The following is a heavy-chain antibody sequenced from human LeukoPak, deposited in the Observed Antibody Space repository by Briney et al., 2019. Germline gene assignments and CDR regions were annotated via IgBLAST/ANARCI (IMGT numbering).Heavy chain of an antibody. CDR2: IYYNGST. D-gene: IGHD5-24*01. CDR3: ARSWRRNWFDP. Sequence: SETLSLTCNVSAGSISSSSYYWGWIRQPPGKGLEWIGSIYYNGSTYYNPSLKSRVTISVDTSDNKFSLRLSSVSAADTAVYYCARSWRRNWFDPWGQGTLVTVSS. V-gene: IGHV4-39*07. J-gene: IGHJ5*02. CDR1: AGSISSSSYY.